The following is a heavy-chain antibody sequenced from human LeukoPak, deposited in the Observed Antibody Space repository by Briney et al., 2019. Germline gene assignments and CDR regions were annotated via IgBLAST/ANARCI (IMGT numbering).Heavy chain of an antibody. CDR3: ARHERPSILWLDAFDI. V-gene: IGHV5-51*01. D-gene: IGHD2-21*01. CDR1: GYSFTSYW. Sequence: GESPKISCKGSGYSFTSYWIGWVRQMPGKGLEWMGIIYPGDSDTRYSPSFQGQVTISADKSISTAYLQWSSLKASDTAMYYCARHERPSILWLDAFDIWGQGTMVTVSS. J-gene: IGHJ3*02. CDR2: IYPGDSDT.